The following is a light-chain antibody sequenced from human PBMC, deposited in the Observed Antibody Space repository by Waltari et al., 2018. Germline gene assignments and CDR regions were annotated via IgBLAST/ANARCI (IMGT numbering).Light chain of an antibody. CDR2: GAS. CDR3: QHYVRLPAT. V-gene: IGKV3-20*01. J-gene: IGKJ1*01. CDR1: QSVGRT. Sequence: EIVLTQSPGPLSLSPGERATLSCRASQSVGRTLAWYQQKPGQAPRLLIYGASNRATGIPDRFSGSGSGTDFSLTISRLEPEDFAVFYCQHYVRLPATFGQGTKVEIK.